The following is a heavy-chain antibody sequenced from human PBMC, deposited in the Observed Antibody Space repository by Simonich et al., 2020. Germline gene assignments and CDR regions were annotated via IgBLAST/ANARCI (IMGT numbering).Heavy chain of an antibody. Sequence: EVQLLESGGGLVQPGGSLRLSCAASGFTVCSYAMSWVRRARGKGLEWVSAISGSGGSTYDADSVKGRFTISRDNSKNTLYLQMNSLRAEDTAVYYCAKDSSLVGATDWFDPWGQGTLVTVSS. CDR2: ISGSGGST. D-gene: IGHD1-26*01. CDR3: AKDSSLVGATDWFDP. V-gene: IGHV3-23*01. CDR1: GFTVCSYA. J-gene: IGHJ5*02.